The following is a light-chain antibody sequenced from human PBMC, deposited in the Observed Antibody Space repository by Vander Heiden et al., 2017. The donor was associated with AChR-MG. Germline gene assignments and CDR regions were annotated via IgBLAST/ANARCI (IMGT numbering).Light chain of an antibody. J-gene: IGLJ2*01. V-gene: IGLV3-1*01. CDR1: NLGDRY. Sequence: SYELTQAPPVSVSPGQTATITCSGDNLGDRYTCWYQQKPGQSPVLVIYQSTQRPSGIPARFSGSTSGNTVTLTISGTQALDEADYYCQAWDNGIVVFGGGTKLTVL. CDR2: QST. CDR3: QAWDNGIVV.